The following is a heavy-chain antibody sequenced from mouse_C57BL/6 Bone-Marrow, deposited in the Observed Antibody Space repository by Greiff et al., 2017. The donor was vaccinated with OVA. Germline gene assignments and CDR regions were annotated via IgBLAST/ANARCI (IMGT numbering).Heavy chain of an antibody. CDR1: GYTFTDYY. V-gene: IGHV1-26*01. D-gene: IGHD2-5*01. Sequence: EVQLQQSGPELVKPGASVKISCKASGYTFTDYYMNWVKQSHGKSLEWIGDINPNNGGTSYNQKFKGKATLTVDKSSSTAYMELRSLTSEDSAVYNCARGSNYCFDYWGQGTTLTVSA. J-gene: IGHJ2*01. CDR3: ARGSNYCFDY. CDR2: INPNNGGT.